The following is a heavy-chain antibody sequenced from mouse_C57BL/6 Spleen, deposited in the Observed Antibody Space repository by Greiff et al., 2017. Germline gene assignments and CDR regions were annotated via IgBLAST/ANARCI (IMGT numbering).Heavy chain of an antibody. V-gene: IGHV14-1*01. Sequence: EVNLVESGAELVRPGASVKLSCTASGFNIKDYYMHWVKQRPEQGLEWIGRIDPEDGDTEYAPKFQGKATMTADTSSNTAYLQLSSLTSEDTAVYYCTTGSIYYSNYRGAMDYWGQGTSVTVSS. D-gene: IGHD2-5*01. CDR1: GFNIKDYY. CDR3: TTGSIYYSNYRGAMDY. CDR2: IDPEDGDT. J-gene: IGHJ4*01.